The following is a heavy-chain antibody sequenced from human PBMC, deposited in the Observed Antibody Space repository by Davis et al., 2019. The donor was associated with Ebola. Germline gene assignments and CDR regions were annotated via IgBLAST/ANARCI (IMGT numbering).Heavy chain of an antibody. D-gene: IGHD3-3*01. V-gene: IGHV5-51*01. Sequence: GESLKISCKGSGFNFANYWIGWVRQMPGKGLEWMGIVYPADSDTRYNPSFKGQVTISADKSSNTAYLQWSSLKSSDTAIYYCARHGATVFGVIDAWGQGTLVTVSS. CDR3: ARHGATVFGVIDA. J-gene: IGHJ5*02. CDR1: GFNFANYW. CDR2: VYPADSDT.